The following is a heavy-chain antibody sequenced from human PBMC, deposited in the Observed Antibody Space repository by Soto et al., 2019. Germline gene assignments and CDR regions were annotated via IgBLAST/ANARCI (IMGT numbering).Heavy chain of an antibody. Sequence: QVQLVQSGAEVKKLGSSVKVSCKTSGGTFSTYSIVWVRQAPGEGLEWMGGIIPIFGTANYAQKFQDRVTITAHKPTNTAFMELSSMKSEDTAMYYCASSSGNNYGVGTNYYFDYWGQGTLVTVSS. J-gene: IGHJ4*02. CDR3: ASSSGNNYGVGTNYYFDY. V-gene: IGHV1-69*06. CDR2: IIPIFGTA. D-gene: IGHD1-26*01. CDR1: GGTFSTYS.